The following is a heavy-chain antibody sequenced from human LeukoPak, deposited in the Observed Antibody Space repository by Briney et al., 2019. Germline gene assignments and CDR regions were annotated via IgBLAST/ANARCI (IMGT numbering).Heavy chain of an antibody. CDR3: ARRVGYYGSGNYFYYMDV. V-gene: IGHV3-48*03. CDR2: ISSSGSTI. CDR1: GFTFSSYE. D-gene: IGHD3-10*01. Sequence: GGSLRLSCAASGFTFSSYEMNWVRQAPGKGLEWVSYISSSGSTIYYADSVKGRFTISRDNAKNSLYLQMNSLRAEDMAVYYCARRVGYYGSGNYFYYMDVWGKGTTVTVSS. J-gene: IGHJ6*03.